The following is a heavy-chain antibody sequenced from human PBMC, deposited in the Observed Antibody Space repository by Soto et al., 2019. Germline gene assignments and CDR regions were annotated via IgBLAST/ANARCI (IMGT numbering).Heavy chain of an antibody. D-gene: IGHD3-10*01. Sequence: PSETLSLTCTVSGGSISSGGYYWSWIRQHPGKGLEWIGYIYYSGSTYYNPSLKSRVTISVDTSKNQFSLKLSSVTAADTAVYYCARRGMVRGVAVFDYWGQGTLVTVSS. CDR1: GGSISSGGYY. CDR3: ARRGMVRGVAVFDY. CDR2: IYYSGST. V-gene: IGHV4-31*03. J-gene: IGHJ4*02.